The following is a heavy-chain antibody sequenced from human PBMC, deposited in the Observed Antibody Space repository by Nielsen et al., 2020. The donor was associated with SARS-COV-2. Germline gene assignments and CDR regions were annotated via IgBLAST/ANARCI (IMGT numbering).Heavy chain of an antibody. V-gene: IGHV3-11*06. CDR2: IISSSSYT. D-gene: IGHD2-2*02. CDR1: GFTFSDYY. J-gene: IGHJ4*02. Sequence: GESLKISCAASGFTFSDYYMSWIRQAPGKGLEWVSYIISSSSYTNYADSVKGRFTISRDNAKNSLYLQMNSLRAEDTAVYYCARRGSYCSSTSCYRGDYFDYWGQGTLVTVSS. CDR3: ARRGSYCSSTSCYRGDYFDY.